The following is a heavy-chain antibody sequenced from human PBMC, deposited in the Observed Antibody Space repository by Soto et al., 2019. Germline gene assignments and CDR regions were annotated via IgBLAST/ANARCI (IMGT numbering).Heavy chain of an antibody. V-gene: IGHV4-39*01. CDR3: ASAQVLWFENYGMDV. D-gene: IGHD3-10*01. J-gene: IGHJ6*02. Sequence: TSETLSLTCTVSGGSISSSSYYWGWIRQPPGKGLEWIGSIYYSGSTYYNPSLKSRVTISVDTSKNQSSLKLSSVTAADTAVYYCASAQVLWFENYGMDVWGQGTTVTVS. CDR1: GGSISSSSYY. CDR2: IYYSGST.